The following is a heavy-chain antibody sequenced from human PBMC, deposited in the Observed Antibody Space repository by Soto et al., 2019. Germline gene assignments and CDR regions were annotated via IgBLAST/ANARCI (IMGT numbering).Heavy chain of an antibody. CDR2: IDPSDSYT. Sequence: PGESLKISCKGSGYSFTSYWISWVRQMPGKGLEWMGRIDPSDSYTNYSPSFQGHVTISADKSISTAYLQWSSLKASDTAMYYCARLAPDTVTSKRWMNTFIPDWGQGTLVTVSS. J-gene: IGHJ4*02. CDR3: ARLAPDTVTSKRWMNTFIPD. CDR1: GYSFTSYW. V-gene: IGHV5-10-1*01. D-gene: IGHD4-17*01.